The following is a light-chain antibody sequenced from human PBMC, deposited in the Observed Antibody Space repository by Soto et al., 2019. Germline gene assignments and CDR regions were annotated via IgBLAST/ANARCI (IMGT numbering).Light chain of an antibody. J-gene: IGKJ2*01. Sequence: DIQMTQSPSPLSASVGDRVTITCRASQSISSWLAWYQQKPGKAPKLLIYKASNLESGVPLRFSGSGSGTEFTLTISSLQPDDFATYYCQQYNGYPYTFGQGTKLEIK. V-gene: IGKV1-5*03. CDR3: QQYNGYPYT. CDR1: QSISSW. CDR2: KAS.